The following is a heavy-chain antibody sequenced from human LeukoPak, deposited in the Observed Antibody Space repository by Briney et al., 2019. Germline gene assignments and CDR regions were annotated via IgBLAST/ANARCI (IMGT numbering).Heavy chain of an antibody. V-gene: IGHV3-7*03. CDR1: GLTFSNYW. Sequence: GGSLRLSCAASGLTFSNYWMDWVRQAPGRGLEWVANIKQDGSEKNYVDSVKGRFIISRDNAKNSLYLQMNTLRADDTAVYYCARDGFGTGSNWGQGTLVTVSS. CDR2: IKQDGSEK. J-gene: IGHJ4*02. D-gene: IGHD3-16*01. CDR3: ARDGFGTGSN.